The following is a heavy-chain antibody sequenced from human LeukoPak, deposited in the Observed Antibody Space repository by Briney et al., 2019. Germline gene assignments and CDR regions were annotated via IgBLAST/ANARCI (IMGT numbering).Heavy chain of an antibody. CDR3: AKAGEIFGVGTLYYFDY. D-gene: IGHD3-3*01. V-gene: IGHV3-9*01. CDR2: ISWNSGSI. J-gene: IGHJ4*02. CDR1: GFTFDDYA. Sequence: GGSLRLSCAASGFTFDDYAMHWVRQAPGKGLEWVSGISWNSGSIGYADSVKGRFTISRDNAKNSLYLQMNSLRAEDTALYYCAKAGEIFGVGTLYYFDYWGQGTLVTVSS.